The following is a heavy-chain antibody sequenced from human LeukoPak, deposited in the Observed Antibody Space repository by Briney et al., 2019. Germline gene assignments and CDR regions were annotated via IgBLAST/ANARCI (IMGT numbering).Heavy chain of an antibody. V-gene: IGHV1-46*01. J-gene: IGHJ4*02. CDR1: GYTFISYY. D-gene: IGHD1-20*01. CDR3: ARHSLIGTTPFDY. Sequence: ASVKVSCKASGYTFISYYIHWVPQAPGHGLEWMGLINPSSGNTPYAQQFQGRVTMTRDTSTSTVYMELSSLRSEDTAVYYCARHSLIGTTPFDYWGQGTLVTVPS. CDR2: INPSSGNT.